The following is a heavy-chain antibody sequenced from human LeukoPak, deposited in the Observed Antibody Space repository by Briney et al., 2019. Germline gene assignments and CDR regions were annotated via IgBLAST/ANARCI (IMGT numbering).Heavy chain of an antibody. CDR1: GFTFSSYA. CDR2: ISGSGGST. V-gene: IGHV3-23*01. J-gene: IGHJ4*01. D-gene: IGHD3-16*01. CDR3: AKLPRYDYVWGSYNDY. Sequence: GGSLRLSCAASGFTFSSYAMSWVRQAPGKGLEWVSAISGSGGSTYYADSVKGRFTISRDNSKNTLYLQMHSLRAEDTAVYYCAKLPRYDYVWGSYNDYWGQGTLVTVSS.